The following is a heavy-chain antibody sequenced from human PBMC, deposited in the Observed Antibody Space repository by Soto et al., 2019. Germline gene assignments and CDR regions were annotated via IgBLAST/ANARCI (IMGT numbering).Heavy chain of an antibody. CDR2: INHSGST. CDR1: GGSFSGYY. J-gene: IGHJ4*02. V-gene: IGHV4-34*01. D-gene: IGHD5-18*01. Sequence: PSETLSLTCAVYGGSFSGYYWSWIRQPPGKGLEWIGEINHSGSTNYNPSLKSRVTISVDTSKNQFSLKLSSVTAADTAVYYCARNGWIQLWSKFDYWGQGTLVTVSS. CDR3: ARNGWIQLWSKFDY.